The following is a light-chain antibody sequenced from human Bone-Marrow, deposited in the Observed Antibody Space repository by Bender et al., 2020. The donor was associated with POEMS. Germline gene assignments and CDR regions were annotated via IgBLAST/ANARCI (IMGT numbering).Light chain of an antibody. CDR3: AVWDDSLNGWV. J-gene: IGLJ3*02. Sequence: QSVLTQPPSASGTPGQRVTISCSGGSSNIGAHAVNWYQHLPGTAPKLLIYSSHRRPSEVPDRFSGSRSGTSASLAIIGLRSEDETVYYCAVWDDSLNGWVFGGGTKLTVL. CDR2: SSH. CDR1: SSNIGAHA. V-gene: IGLV1-44*01.